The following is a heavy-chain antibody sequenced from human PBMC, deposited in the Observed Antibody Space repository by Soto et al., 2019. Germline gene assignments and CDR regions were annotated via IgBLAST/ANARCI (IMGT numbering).Heavy chain of an antibody. J-gene: IGHJ6*02. CDR1: GLTFSDYY. Sequence: QVQLVESGGGLVKPGGSLRLSCAASGLTFSDYYMSWIRQAPGKGLEWVSYITSSGSYTKYADSVQGRFTISRDNAKXXXXXXXXXXXXXXXXXXXXXXXXXGIDVWGQGTTVTVSS. CDR2: ITSSGSYT. V-gene: IGHV3-11*05. CDR3: XXXXXGIDV.